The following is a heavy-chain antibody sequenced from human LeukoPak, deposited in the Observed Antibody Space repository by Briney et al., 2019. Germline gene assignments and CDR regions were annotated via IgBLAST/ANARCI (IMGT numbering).Heavy chain of an antibody. V-gene: IGHV4-4*09. CDR1: GASVTGNC. Sequence: SETLSLTCTVSGASVTGNCWSWIRHPIGRGPEWIGYIYPGGSSQFNPSLKGRVIISEDASKNQLSLKLSSVTAADTAMYFCAKHALGGYFTYWGQGALVTVSS. CDR3: AKHALGGYFTY. CDR2: IYPGGSS. J-gene: IGHJ4*02. D-gene: IGHD3-22*01.